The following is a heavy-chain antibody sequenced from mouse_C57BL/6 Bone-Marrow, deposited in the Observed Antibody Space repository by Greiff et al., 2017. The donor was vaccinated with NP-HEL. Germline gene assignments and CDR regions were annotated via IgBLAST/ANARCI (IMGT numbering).Heavy chain of an antibody. Sequence: VQLQQPGAELVRPGSSVKLSCKASGYTFTSYWMDWVKQRPGQGLEWIGNIYPSDSETHYNQKFKDKATLTVDKSSSTAYMQLSSLTSEDSAVYYCARNSSGYVWYFDYWGQGTTLTVSS. CDR3: ARNSSGYVWYFDY. J-gene: IGHJ2*01. CDR2: IYPSDSET. D-gene: IGHD3-2*02. V-gene: IGHV1-61*01. CDR1: GYTFTSYW.